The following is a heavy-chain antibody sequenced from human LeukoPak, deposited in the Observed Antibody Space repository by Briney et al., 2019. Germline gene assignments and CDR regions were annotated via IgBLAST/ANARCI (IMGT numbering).Heavy chain of an antibody. CDR3: ARDVYDILTGSNWFDP. J-gene: IGHJ5*02. D-gene: IGHD3-9*01. CDR2: ISGSSSYI. V-gene: IGHV3-21*04. CDR1: GFTFSSYS. Sequence: PGGSLRLSCAASGFTFSSYSMNWVRQAPGKGLEWVSSISGSSSYIYYADSVKGRFTVSRDNSKNTLYLQMNSLRAEDTAVYYCARDVYDILTGSNWFDPWGQGTLITVSS.